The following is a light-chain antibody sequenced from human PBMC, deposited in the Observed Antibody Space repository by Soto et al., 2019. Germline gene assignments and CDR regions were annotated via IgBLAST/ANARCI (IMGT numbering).Light chain of an antibody. Sequence: EVVLTQSPATLSLSPGERATLSCRASESIGNYLAWYQQKLGQAPKLLIYDASHRAIGIPGRFSGDGSGTDFTLTISSLEPAEFAVYYCQWRSDWPPRLTFGGGTKVEIK. V-gene: IGKV3-11*01. J-gene: IGKJ4*01. CDR1: ESIGNY. CDR2: DAS. CDR3: QWRSDWPPRLT.